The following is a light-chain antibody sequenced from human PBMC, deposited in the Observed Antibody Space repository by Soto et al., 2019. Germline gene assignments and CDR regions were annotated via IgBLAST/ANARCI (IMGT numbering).Light chain of an antibody. Sequence: IQMTQSPSTLSASVGDRVSITCRASQTISSYLSWYQQKPGKAPKLLIYAASSLQSGVPSRFSGSGSGTDFTLTISSLQPEDFAAYYCHQTYSTPWTFGQGTKVDIK. J-gene: IGKJ1*01. CDR3: HQTYSTPWT. CDR1: QTISSY. CDR2: AAS. V-gene: IGKV1-39*01.